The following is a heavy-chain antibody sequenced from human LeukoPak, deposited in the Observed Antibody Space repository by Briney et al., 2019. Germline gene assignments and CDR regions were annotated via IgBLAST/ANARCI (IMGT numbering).Heavy chain of an antibody. CDR3: ARDAPYSGYDYNGFFDY. CDR2: IIPILGIA. V-gene: IGHV1-69*04. J-gene: IGHJ4*02. D-gene: IGHD5-12*01. CDR1: GGTFSSYA. Sequence: SVKVSCKASGGTFSSYAISWVRQAPGQGLEWMGRIIPILGIANYAQKFQGRVTITADKSTSTAYMELSSLRSEDTAVYYCARDAPYSGYDYNGFFDYWGQGTLVTVSS.